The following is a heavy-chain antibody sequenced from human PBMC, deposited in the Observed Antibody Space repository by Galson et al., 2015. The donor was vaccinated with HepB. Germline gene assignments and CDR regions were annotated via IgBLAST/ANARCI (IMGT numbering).Heavy chain of an antibody. CDR1: GFTFSDYY. Sequence: SLRLSCAASGFTFSDYYMSWVRQAPGKGLEWLSYITTRSSYTSYADSVKGRFTISRDNAKKSLYLQMNSLRAEDTAVYYCARDREPRLWFGESHTFDIWGQGTMVTVSS. CDR3: ARDREPRLWFGESHTFDI. D-gene: IGHD3-10*01. V-gene: IGHV3-11*06. CDR2: ITTRSSYT. J-gene: IGHJ3*02.